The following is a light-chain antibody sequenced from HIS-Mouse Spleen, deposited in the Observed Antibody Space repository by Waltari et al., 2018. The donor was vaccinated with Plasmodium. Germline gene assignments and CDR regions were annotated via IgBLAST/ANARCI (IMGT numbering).Light chain of an antibody. CDR3: QQYGSSPYT. CDR1: QSVSSSY. CDR2: GAS. V-gene: IGKV3-20*01. Sequence: EIVLTQSPGTLSLSPGERATLSCRASQSVSSSYLAWYQQKPCQAPRLLIYGASSRATGSPDRFSGSGSGTDFTLTISRLDPEDFAVYYCQQYGSSPYTFGQGTKLEIK. J-gene: IGKJ2*01.